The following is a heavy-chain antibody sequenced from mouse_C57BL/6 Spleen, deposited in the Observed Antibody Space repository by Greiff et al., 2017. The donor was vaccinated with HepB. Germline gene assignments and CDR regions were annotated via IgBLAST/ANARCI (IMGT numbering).Heavy chain of an antibody. CDR2: IYPRDGST. Sequence: VMLVESGPELVKPGASVKLSCKASGYTFTSYDINWVKQRPGQGLEWIGWIYPRDGSTKYNEKFKGKATLTVDTSSSTAYMELHSLTSEDSAVYFCARERDDGYYELGYFDVWGTGTTVTVSS. CDR3: ARERDDGYYELGYFDV. V-gene: IGHV1-85*01. J-gene: IGHJ1*03. CDR1: GYTFTSYD. D-gene: IGHD2-3*01.